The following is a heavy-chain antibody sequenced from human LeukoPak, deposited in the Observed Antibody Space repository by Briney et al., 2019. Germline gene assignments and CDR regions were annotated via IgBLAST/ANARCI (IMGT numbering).Heavy chain of an antibody. Sequence: SETLSLTCTVSGGSISSGGYYWICIPQHPGKGLEWNGYIYYSGSSYYNPSLKSRVTISVDTSKNQFSLKLSSVTAADTAVYYCARFTDNTAGGWFDPWGQGTLVTVSS. J-gene: IGHJ5*02. D-gene: IGHD4-23*01. CDR1: GGSISSGGYY. CDR3: ARFTDNTAGGWFDP. V-gene: IGHV4-31*03. CDR2: IYYSGSS.